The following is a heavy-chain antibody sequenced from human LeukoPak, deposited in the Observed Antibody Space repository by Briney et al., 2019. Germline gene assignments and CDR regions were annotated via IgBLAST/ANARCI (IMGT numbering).Heavy chain of an antibody. CDR3: AKDKGIVGATGDLFFDY. V-gene: IGHV1-24*01. D-gene: IGHD1-26*01. CDR1: GYTLTELS. CDR2: FDPEDGET. J-gene: IGHJ4*02. Sequence: ASVKVSCKVSGYTLTELSMHWVRQAPGKGLEWMGGFDPEDGETIYAQKFQGRVTMTEDTSTDTAYMELSSLRAEDTAVYYCAKDKGIVGATGDLFFDYWGQGTLVTVSS.